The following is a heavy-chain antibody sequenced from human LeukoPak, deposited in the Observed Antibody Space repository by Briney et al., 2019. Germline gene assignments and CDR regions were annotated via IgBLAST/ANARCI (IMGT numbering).Heavy chain of an antibody. D-gene: IGHD2-2*01. CDR2: IDPSDSYT. V-gene: IGHV5-10-1*01. J-gene: IGHJ5*02. CDR3: ARLHCSSTSCYEDWFDP. Sequence: GESLKISCKGPGYSFTSYWVSWVRQMPGKGLEWMGRIDPSDSYTNYSPSFQGHVTISADKSISTAYLQWSSLKASDTAMYYCARLHCSSTSCYEDWFDPWGQGTLVTVSS. CDR1: GYSFTSYW.